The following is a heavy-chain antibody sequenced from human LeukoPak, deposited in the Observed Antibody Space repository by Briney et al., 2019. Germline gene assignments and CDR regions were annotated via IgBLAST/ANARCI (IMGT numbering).Heavy chain of an antibody. V-gene: IGHV1-69-2*01. J-gene: IGHJ4*02. CDR3: ATDRRADSSGYSFDY. Sequence: GASVKISCKVSGYTFTDYYMHWVQQAPGKGLEWMGLVDPEDGETIYAEKFQGRVTITADTSTDTAYTELSSLRSEDTAVYYCATDRRADSSGYSFDYWGQGTLVTVSS. CDR2: VDPEDGET. CDR1: GYTFTDYY. D-gene: IGHD3-22*01.